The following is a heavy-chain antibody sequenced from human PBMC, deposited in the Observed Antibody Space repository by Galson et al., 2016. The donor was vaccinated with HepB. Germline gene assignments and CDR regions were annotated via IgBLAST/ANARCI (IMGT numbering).Heavy chain of an antibody. CDR2: ISWNSGSI. CDR1: GFTFGDYA. V-gene: IGHV3-9*01. D-gene: IGHD4-11*01. CDR3: TKDTRPRMAPRSDSICGMDV. J-gene: IGHJ6*02. Sequence: SLRLSCAASGFTFGDYAMHWVRQAPGKGLEWVSGISWNSGSIDYADSVKGRFTISRDNAKNTLYLQMNSLRTEDTALYYCTKDTRPRMAPRSDSICGMDVWGQGTTVIVSS.